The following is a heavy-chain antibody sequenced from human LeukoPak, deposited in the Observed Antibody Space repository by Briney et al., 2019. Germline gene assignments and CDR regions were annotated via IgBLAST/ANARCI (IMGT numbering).Heavy chain of an antibody. V-gene: IGHV4-59*01. CDR2: IYDSGSA. D-gene: IGHD2-2*01. J-gene: IGHJ6*03. Sequence: SETLSLTCTVSGGSISDYYWNWIRQPPGKGLEWIGYIYDSGSATYNPSLKSRVTMSVDTAKNQFSLKLRSVTAADTAVYYCARGDFCSSSNCYLRPMDVWGKGTTVSVSS. CDR1: GGSISDYY. CDR3: ARGDFCSSSNCYLRPMDV.